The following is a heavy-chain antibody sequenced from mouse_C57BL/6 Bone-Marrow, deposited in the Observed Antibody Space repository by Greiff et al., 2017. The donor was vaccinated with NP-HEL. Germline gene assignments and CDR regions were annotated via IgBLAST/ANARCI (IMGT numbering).Heavy chain of an antibody. J-gene: IGHJ2*01. CDR3: ARPTTVVAAYYFDY. V-gene: IGHV1-61*01. CDR1: GYTFTSYW. D-gene: IGHD1-1*01. CDR2: IYPSDSET. Sequence: QVQLQQPGAELVRPGSSVKLSCKASGYTFTSYWMDWVKQRPGQGLEWIGNIYPSDSETHYNQKFKDKATLTVDKSSSTAYMQLSSLTSEDSAVYYCARPTTVVAAYYFDYWGQGTTLTVSS.